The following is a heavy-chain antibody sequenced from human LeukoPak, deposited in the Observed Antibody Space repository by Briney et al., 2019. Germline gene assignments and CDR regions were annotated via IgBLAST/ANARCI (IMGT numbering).Heavy chain of an antibody. V-gene: IGHV1-18*01. CDR2: ISAYNGNT. J-gene: IGHJ5*02. D-gene: IGHD3-9*01. CDR3: ALGFDWGYNWFDP. CDR1: GYTFTSYG. Sequence: GASVKVSCKASGYTFTSYGITWVRQAPGQGLEWLGWISAYNGNTNYAQKFQGRVTMTTDTSTSTAYMELRSLRSDDTAVYYCALGFDWGYNWFDPWGQGTLVTVSS.